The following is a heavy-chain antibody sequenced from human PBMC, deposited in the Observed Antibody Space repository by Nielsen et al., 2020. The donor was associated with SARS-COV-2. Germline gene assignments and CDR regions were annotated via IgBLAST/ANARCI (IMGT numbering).Heavy chain of an antibody. J-gene: IGHJ4*02. CDR2: IDWDDDK. CDR1: GFSLSPRGMC. D-gene: IGHD5-24*01. V-gene: IGHV2-70*11. Sequence: SGPTLAKPTQTLTLPRTLSGFSLSPRGMCVSWLRQPRGKALEWLARIDWDDDKYYSTSLKTRLTISKDTSKNQMVLTMTNMDPVDTATYYCARSPAGMAFDDWGQGTLVTVSS. CDR3: ARSPAGMAFDD.